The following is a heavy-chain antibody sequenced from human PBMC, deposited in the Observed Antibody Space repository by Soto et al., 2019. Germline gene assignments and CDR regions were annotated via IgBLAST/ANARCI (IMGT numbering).Heavy chain of an antibody. CDR2: IAVGSGYA. CDR3: AADATAWQQMVPSDY. V-gene: IGHV1-58*01. J-gene: IGHJ4*02. D-gene: IGHD2-8*01. Sequence: SVKVSCKASGFTFTSSAFQWVRQARGQRLEWIGWIAVGSGYANYAQRFQDRVTLTRDMSTATTYMELSRLTSEDTAIYYCAADATAWQQMVPSDYWGQGTLVTVSS. CDR1: GFTFTSSA.